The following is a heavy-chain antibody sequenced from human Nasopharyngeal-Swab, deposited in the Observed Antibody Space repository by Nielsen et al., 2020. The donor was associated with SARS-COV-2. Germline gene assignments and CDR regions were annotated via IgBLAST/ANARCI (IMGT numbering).Heavy chain of an antibody. CDR2: ISGSGGST. CDR1: GFTFSSYA. V-gene: IGHV3-23*01. J-gene: IGHJ4*02. CDR3: AKAGGITMIVVVRRYYFDY. Sequence: GESLKISCAASGFTFSSYAMSWVRQAPGKGLEWVSAISGSGGSTYYADSVKGRFTISRDNSKNTLYLQMNSLRAEDTAVYYCAKAGGITMIVVVRRYYFDYWGQGTLVPSPQ. D-gene: IGHD3-22*01.